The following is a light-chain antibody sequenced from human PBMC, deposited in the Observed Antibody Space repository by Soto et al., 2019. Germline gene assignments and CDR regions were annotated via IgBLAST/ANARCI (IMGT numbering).Light chain of an antibody. J-gene: IGKJ1*01. CDR3: LQDFNYPRT. V-gene: IGKV1-6*01. Sequence: AILMTQSPSSLSASVGDRVTVTCRASQGIRDDLARYQQKPGKATELLIYEVTTLQSGVPSRFSGSYSGKVFTLTIGSLQPEDVATYYCLQDFNYPRTYGQGTKGDLK. CDR1: QGIRDD. CDR2: EVT.